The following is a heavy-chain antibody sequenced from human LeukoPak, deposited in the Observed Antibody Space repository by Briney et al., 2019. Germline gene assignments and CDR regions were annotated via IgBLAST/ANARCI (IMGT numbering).Heavy chain of an antibody. CDR2: IYYGGST. D-gene: IGHD5-18*01. CDR3: ARVTSGYSYEFDY. CDR1: GGSISSGDYY. J-gene: IGHJ4*02. V-gene: IGHV4-30-4*08. Sequence: PSETLSLTCTVSGGSISSGDYYWSWIRQPPGKGLEWIGYIYYGGSTYYNPSLKSRVTISVDTSKNQFSLKLSSVTAADTAVYYCARVTSGYSYEFDYWGQGTLVTVSS.